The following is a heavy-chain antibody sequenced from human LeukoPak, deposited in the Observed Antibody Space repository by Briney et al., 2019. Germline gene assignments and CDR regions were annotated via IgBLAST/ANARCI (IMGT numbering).Heavy chain of an antibody. CDR3: ARDYGRNYLLRTFDD. D-gene: IGHD4-23*01. V-gene: IGHV1-2*02. Sequence: ASVKVSCKASGYTFTGYYMHWVRQAPGQGLEWMGWINPNSGGTNYAQKFQGRVTMTRDTSISTAYMELSRLRSDDTAVYYCARDYGRNYLLRTFDDWGQGTLVTVSS. CDR2: INPNSGGT. CDR1: GYTFTGYY. J-gene: IGHJ4*02.